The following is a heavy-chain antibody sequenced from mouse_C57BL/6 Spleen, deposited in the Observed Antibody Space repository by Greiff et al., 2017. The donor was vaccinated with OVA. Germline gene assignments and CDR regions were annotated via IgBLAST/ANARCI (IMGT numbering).Heavy chain of an antibody. V-gene: IGHV14-4*01. CDR3: TTSGNSDY. CDR2: IDPENGDT. Sequence: EVQLQQSGAELVRPGASVQLSCTASGFNIKDDYMHWVKQRPEQGLEWIGWIDPENGDTEYASKFQGKATITADTSSNTAYLQLSSLTSEDTAVYYCTTSGNSDYWGQGTTLTVSS. CDR1: GFNIKDDY. J-gene: IGHJ2*01. D-gene: IGHD1-3*01.